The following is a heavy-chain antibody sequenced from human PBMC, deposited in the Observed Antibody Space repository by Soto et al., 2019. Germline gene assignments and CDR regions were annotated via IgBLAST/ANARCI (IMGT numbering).Heavy chain of an antibody. D-gene: IGHD3-9*01. CDR3: ARRRNYDIFTDHYHYMDV. V-gene: IGHV4-59*08. CDR2: ISYDGST. CDR1: SGSISAYY. J-gene: IGHJ6*03. Sequence: QVRLQESGPGLVKPAETLSLTCTVSSGSISAYYWAWIRQPPGKALESIGYISYDGSTRYNPSIKSRVTILLDTSKNHFSLTLTSVTAADTAVYYCARRRNYDIFTDHYHYMDVWGKGTMVTVSS.